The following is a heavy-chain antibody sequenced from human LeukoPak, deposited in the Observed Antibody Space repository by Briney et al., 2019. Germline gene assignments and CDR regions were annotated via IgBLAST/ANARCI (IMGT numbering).Heavy chain of an antibody. CDR3: ARERSGSYLYYFDY. Sequence: GGSLRLSCAASGFTVSNNYMSWVRQAPGKGLEWVSVIYTGGSTYYADSVTGRFTISRDNSKNTLYLQMNSLRAEDTAVYYCARERSGSYLYYFDYWGQGTLVTASS. CDR2: IYTGGST. D-gene: IGHD1-26*01. J-gene: IGHJ4*02. V-gene: IGHV3-53*01. CDR1: GFTVSNNY.